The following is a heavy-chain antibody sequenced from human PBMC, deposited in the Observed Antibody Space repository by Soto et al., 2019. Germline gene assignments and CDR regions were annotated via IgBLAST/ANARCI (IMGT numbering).Heavy chain of an antibody. D-gene: IGHD3-10*01. Sequence: QVQLVQSGAEVKKPGASVKISCKASGYTFTDYYVYWVRKAPGQGLEWMGIINPSGGATTYAQRFQGRLTMTRETSTSTLYMELSSLRSEDTALYYCARENYRKRAFDLWGQVTRVTVSS. CDR3: ARENYRKRAFDL. V-gene: IGHV1-46*01. J-gene: IGHJ3*01. CDR2: INPSGGAT. CDR1: GYTFTDYY.